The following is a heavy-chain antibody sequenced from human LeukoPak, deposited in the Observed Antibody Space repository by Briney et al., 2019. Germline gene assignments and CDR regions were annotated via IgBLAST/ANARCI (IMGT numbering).Heavy chain of an antibody. D-gene: IGHD7-27*01. V-gene: IGHV4-59*01. CDR1: GGSIRGLY. Sequence: SETLSLTCTVSGGSIRGLYWSWIRQPPGKGLEWIGYIYYSGSTTYNPSLKSRVTISVDTSKNQFSLKLSSVTAADTAVYYCARGWGYFDYWGQGSLVTVSS. CDR3: ARGWGYFDY. CDR2: IYYSGST. J-gene: IGHJ4*02.